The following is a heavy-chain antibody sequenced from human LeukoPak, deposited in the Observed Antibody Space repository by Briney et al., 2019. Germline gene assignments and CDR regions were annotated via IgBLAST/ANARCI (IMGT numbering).Heavy chain of an antibody. V-gene: IGHV3-23*01. D-gene: IGHD4-17*01. J-gene: IGHJ3*02. CDR3: ARPDYGDDAFDI. CDR1: GFTFSSYA. CDR2: ISGRGGST. Sequence: GGSLRLSCAASGFTFSSYAMSWVRQAPGKGLEWVSAISGRGGSTYYADSVKGRFTISRDNSKNTLYLQMNSLRAEDTAVYYCARPDYGDDAFDIWGQGTMVTVSS.